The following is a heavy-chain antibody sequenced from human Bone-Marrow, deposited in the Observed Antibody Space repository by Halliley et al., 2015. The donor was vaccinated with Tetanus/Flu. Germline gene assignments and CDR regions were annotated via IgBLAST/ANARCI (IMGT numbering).Heavy chain of an antibody. CDR3: ESRSGSGLFDY. D-gene: IGHD1-26*01. CDR2: IYYSGSA. V-gene: IGHV4-59*01. J-gene: IGHJ4*02. Sequence: WIGYIYYSGSASYNPSLKNRVTTSVDTSKNQFSLKLNSVTAADTAVYYCESRSGSGLFDYWGQGTLVTVSS.